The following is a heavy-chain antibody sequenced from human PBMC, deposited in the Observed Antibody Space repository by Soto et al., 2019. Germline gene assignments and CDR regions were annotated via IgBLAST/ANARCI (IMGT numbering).Heavy chain of an antibody. Sequence: GGSLRLSCAASGFSFTSYAMNWVRQAPGKGLEWVSVISGSGGSTYYADSVKGRFTISRDNSKNTLYLQMNSLRAEDTAVYYCAKRTTGWYFDLWGSGNLVTVSS. V-gene: IGHV3-23*01. CDR1: GFSFTSYA. CDR3: AKRTTGWYFDL. J-gene: IGHJ2*01. CDR2: ISGSGGST.